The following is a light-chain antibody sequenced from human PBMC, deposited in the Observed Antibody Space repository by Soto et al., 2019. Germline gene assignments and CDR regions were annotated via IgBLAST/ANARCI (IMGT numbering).Light chain of an antibody. CDR3: QQYGTSPPIT. J-gene: IGKJ5*01. V-gene: IGKV3-20*01. Sequence: EIVLTQSPGTLSLSPGERATLSCRASQSVSSNYLAWYQQKPGQAPRLLIYGASSRATGIPTRFSGSGSGTDFTLTTSSLEPQDFAVYYSQQYGTSPPITFGQGTRLDIK. CDR1: QSVSSNY. CDR2: GAS.